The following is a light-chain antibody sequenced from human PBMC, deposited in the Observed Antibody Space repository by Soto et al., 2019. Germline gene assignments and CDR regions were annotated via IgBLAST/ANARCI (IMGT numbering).Light chain of an antibody. CDR1: HDIITY. J-gene: IGKJ3*01. V-gene: IGKV1-33*01. CDR3: LQFDQFPRV. CDR2: DAS. Sequence: DIQLTQSPSSLSASVGDRVTITCQASHDIITYLNWFQQRPGKVPKLLIHDASKLETGVPSRFSGSGSGTRFSLNITGLQPEDVATYYCLQFDQFPRVFGPGTTVDF.